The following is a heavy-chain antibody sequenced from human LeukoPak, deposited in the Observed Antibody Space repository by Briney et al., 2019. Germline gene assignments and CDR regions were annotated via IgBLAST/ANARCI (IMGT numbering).Heavy chain of an antibody. J-gene: IGHJ4*02. Sequence: GGSLRLSCAASGFTFSNYAMNWVRQAPGKGLEWLSGVTGSGSSTCYADSVRGRFTISRDNSKNTLSLQMNSLRAEDTAIYYCAKGAGYCSGGSCFDQWGQGTLVTVSS. CDR1: GFTFSNYA. D-gene: IGHD2-15*01. CDR3: AKGAGYCSGGSCFDQ. CDR2: VTGSGSST. V-gene: IGHV3-23*01.